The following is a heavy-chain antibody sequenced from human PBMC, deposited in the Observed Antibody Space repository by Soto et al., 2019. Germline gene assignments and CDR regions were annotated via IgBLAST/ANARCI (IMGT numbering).Heavy chain of an antibody. CDR2: INAGNGNT. CDR3: ARALRGSGWYFDY. Sequence: ASVKVSCKASGYTFTSYAMHWVRQAPGRRLEWMGWINAGNGNTEYSQKFQGRVTITRDTSASTAYMELSSLRSEDTAVYYCARALRGSGWYFDYCAQGTLVTVSS. V-gene: IGHV1-3*01. CDR1: GYTFTSYA. D-gene: IGHD6-19*01. J-gene: IGHJ4*02.